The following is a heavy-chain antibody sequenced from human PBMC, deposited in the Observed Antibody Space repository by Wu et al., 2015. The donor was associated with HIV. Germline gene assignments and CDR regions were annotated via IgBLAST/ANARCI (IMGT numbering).Heavy chain of an antibody. V-gene: IGHV1-69*05. CDR1: GDTFRRYS. Sequence: QVQLVQSGAEVKKPGSSVKVSCKASGDTFRRYSISWVRQAPGQGPEWMGGIIPIFDTTNYAEKFQGRVTITRDESTSTAYMELKSPTSEDTATYYCARRLVLAGSASDLWGQGTMVTVSS. J-gene: IGHJ3*01. D-gene: IGHD3-9*01. CDR3: ARRLVLAGSASDL. CDR2: IIPIFDTT.